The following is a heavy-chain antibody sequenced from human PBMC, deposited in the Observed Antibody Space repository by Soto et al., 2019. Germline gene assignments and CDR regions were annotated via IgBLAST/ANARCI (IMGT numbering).Heavy chain of an antibody. Sequence: GGSLRLSCAASGFTFSDYYMSWIRQAPGKGLEWVSDISSSGSIIYYADSVKGRFTISRDNAKNSLYLQMNSLRAEDTAVYYCARDQLYYNDISGRPLNAFDVWGQGTMVTVSS. CDR3: ARDQLYYNDISGRPLNAFDV. CDR1: GFTFSDYY. CDR2: ISSSGSII. D-gene: IGHD3-22*01. J-gene: IGHJ3*01. V-gene: IGHV3-11*04.